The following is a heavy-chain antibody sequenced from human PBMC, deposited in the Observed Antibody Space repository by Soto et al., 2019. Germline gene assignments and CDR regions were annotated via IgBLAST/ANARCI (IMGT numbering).Heavy chain of an antibody. CDR2: IGTAGDT. V-gene: IGHV3-13*01. Sequence: SLRLSCAASGFTFSSYDMHWVRQATGKGLEWVSAIGTAGDTYYPGSVKGRFTISRENAKNSLYLQMNSLRAGDTAVYYCARVSDYYGMDVWGQGTTVTVSS. J-gene: IGHJ6*02. CDR1: GFTFSSYD. CDR3: ARVSDYYGMDV.